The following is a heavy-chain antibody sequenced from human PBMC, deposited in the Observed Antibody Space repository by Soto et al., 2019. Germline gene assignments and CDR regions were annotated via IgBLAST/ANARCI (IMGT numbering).Heavy chain of an antibody. CDR1: GYTLAELS. Sequence: ASVKVSCKVSGYTLAELSMHWVRQAPGKGLEWMGGFDPEDGETIYAQKFQGRVTMTEDTSTDTAYMELSSLRSEDTAVYYCATTVGDSSGYYYGYWGQGTLVTVSS. J-gene: IGHJ4*02. D-gene: IGHD3-22*01. CDR2: FDPEDGET. V-gene: IGHV1-24*01. CDR3: ATTVGDSSGYYYGY.